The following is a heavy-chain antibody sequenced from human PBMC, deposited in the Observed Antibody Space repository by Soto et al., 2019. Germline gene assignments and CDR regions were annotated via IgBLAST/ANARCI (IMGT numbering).Heavy chain of an antibody. CDR2: VSGGGIT. J-gene: IGHJ4*02. CDR1: GFTFSSHD. D-gene: IGHD3-16*01. CDR3: VKGFWGDY. Sequence: EVQLVESGGGLVQPGGSLRLSCSASGFTFSSHDMSWVRQAPGKGLEWVSGVSGGGITSYADSEKGRFTISRDKTRNTLYLQMNSLRVEDTAVYYCVKGFWGDYWGQGSLVTVSS. V-gene: IGHV3-23*04.